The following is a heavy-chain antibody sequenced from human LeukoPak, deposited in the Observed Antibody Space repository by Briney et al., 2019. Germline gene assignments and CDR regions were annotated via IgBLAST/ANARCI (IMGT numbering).Heavy chain of an antibody. V-gene: IGHV1-8*01. CDR2: MNPNSGNT. CDR1: GYTFTSYD. D-gene: IGHD6-6*01. J-gene: IGHJ6*02. Sequence: ASVKVSCKASGYTFTSYDINWVRQATGQGLEWMGWMNPNSGNTGYAQKFQGRVTMTRNTSISTAYMELSSLRSEDTAVYYCARVSIAARRYYYYGMDVWGQGTTVTVSS. CDR3: ARVSIAARRYYYYGMDV.